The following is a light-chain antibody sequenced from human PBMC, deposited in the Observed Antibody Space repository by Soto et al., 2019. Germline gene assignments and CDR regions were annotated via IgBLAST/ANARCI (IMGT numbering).Light chain of an antibody. J-gene: IGKJ4*01. CDR2: GAS. V-gene: IGKV3-20*01. CDR3: QQYGRLPLS. CDR1: QSLTSSF. Sequence: EILLTQSPGTLSLSPGDRATLSCSASQSLTSSFLAWYQQKPGQTPRLLIYGASIRATDIPDRFSGSGSGTDFTLTISRLEPEYFAVYFCQQYGRLPLSFGGGTKVEIK.